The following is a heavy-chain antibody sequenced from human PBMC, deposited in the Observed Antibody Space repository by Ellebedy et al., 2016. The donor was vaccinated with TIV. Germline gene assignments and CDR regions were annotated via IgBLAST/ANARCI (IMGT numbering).Heavy chain of an antibody. J-gene: IGHJ6*03. V-gene: IGHV1-3*04. CDR3: ARGLQGVYYNYMDV. CDR2: INTANGNT. D-gene: IGHD6-13*01. CDR1: GYTFTKNV. Sequence: AASVKVSCKASGYTFTKNVVHWVRQAPGQRLECMGWINTANGNTKYSQNFPGRVTFTRDTSANTAYLEMSSLTSEDTAVYYCARGLQGVYYNYMDVWGKGTTVTVSS.